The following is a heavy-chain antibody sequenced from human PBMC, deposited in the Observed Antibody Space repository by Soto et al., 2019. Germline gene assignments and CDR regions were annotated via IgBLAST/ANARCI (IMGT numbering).Heavy chain of an antibody. CDR3: TRHLSDY. Sequence: EVQLVESGGGLVQPGGSLRLSCAASGFTFSDSAMHWVRQASGKGLGWVGRIRSKHNSYATAYAASVKGRFTISRDDSQNMAYLQMNSLKTEDTAVYFCTRHLSDYWGQGTLVTVSS. V-gene: IGHV3-73*01. CDR2: IRSKHNSYAT. CDR1: GFTFSDSA. J-gene: IGHJ4*02.